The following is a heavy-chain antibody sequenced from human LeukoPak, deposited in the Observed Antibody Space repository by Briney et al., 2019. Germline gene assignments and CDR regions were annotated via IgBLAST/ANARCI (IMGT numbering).Heavy chain of an antibody. CDR3: AKDSAAPISITMVRGRWYFDY. CDR2: IRYDGSNK. CDR1: GFTFSSYA. D-gene: IGHD3-10*01. V-gene: IGHV3-30*02. J-gene: IGHJ4*02. Sequence: PGGSLRLSCAASGFTFSSYAMSWVRQAPGKGLEWVAFIRYDGSNKYHADSVKGRFTISRDNSKNTMYLQMNSLRAEDTAVYYCAKDSAAPISITMVRGRWYFDYWGQGTLVTVSS.